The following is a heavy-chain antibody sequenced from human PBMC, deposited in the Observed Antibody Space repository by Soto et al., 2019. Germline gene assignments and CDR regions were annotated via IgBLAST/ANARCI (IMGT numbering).Heavy chain of an antibody. CDR1: GFTFSSYS. V-gene: IGHV3-48*01. CDR2: ISSSSSTI. Sequence: EVQLVESGGGLVQPGGSLRLSCAASGFTFSSYSMNWVRQAPGKGLEWVSYISSSSSTIYYADSVKGRFTISRDNAKNSLYLQMNSLRAEDTAEYYCAREYCSSTSCLNWFDPWGQGTLVTVSS. J-gene: IGHJ5*02. CDR3: AREYCSSTSCLNWFDP. D-gene: IGHD2-2*01.